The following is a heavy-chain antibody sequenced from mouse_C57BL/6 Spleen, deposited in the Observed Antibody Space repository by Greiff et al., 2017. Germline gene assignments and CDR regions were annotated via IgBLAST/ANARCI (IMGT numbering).Heavy chain of an antibody. V-gene: IGHV1-82*01. J-gene: IGHJ3*01. CDR3: AIHYYGSSWGAY. Sequence: VKLQQSGPELVKPGASVKISCKASGYAFSSSWMNWVKQRPGTGLEWIGRIYPGDGDTNYNGQFQGKATRTADKSSSTAYMQLSSLTSEDSAVYFCAIHYYGSSWGAYWGQGTLVTVSA. CDR1: GYAFSSSW. CDR2: IYPGDGDT. D-gene: IGHD1-1*01.